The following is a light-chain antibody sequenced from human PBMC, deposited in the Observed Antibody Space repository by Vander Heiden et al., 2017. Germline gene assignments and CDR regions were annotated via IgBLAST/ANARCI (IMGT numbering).Light chain of an antibody. J-gene: IGLJ1*01. V-gene: IGLV2-14*03. CDR3: SSYSSNSTRV. Sequence: QSALTQPASVSGSPGQSITISCTGTSSDVGGYDHVSWYQQHPGRVPKLLIYDVSFRPLGLSNRFAGSKSGNTASLSISGLQADDEADYYCSSYSSNSTRVFGTGTKVT. CDR2: DVS. CDR1: SSDVGGYDH.